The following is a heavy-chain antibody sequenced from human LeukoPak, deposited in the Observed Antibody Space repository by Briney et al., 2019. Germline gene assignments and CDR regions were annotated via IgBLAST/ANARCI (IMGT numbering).Heavy chain of an antibody. V-gene: IGHV3-23*01. CDR1: GFTFSRYD. CDR3: AKPFIVGATGYYYYYMDV. Sequence: GGSLRLSCAASGFTFSRYDMSWVRQAPGKGLEWVSAISGSGGTTHYADSVKGRFTISRDNSKNTLYLQMNSLRAEDTAVYYCAKPFIVGATGYYYYYMDVWGKGTTVTVSS. D-gene: IGHD1-26*01. CDR2: ISGSGGTT. J-gene: IGHJ6*03.